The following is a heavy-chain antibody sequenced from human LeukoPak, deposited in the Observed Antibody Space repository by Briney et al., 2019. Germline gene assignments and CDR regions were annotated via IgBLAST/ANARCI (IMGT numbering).Heavy chain of an antibody. D-gene: IGHD1-1*01. CDR2: VSSSGTTT. Sequence: PGGSLRLSCAASGFTFSSYSVIWARQAPGKGLEWVSYVSSSGTTTYYADSVKGRFTISRDNGKNLVSLQMNSLRDEDTAVYYCARQHSTGLDPWGQGTLVTVSS. V-gene: IGHV3-48*02. CDR3: ARQHSTGLDP. J-gene: IGHJ5*02. CDR1: GFTFSSYS.